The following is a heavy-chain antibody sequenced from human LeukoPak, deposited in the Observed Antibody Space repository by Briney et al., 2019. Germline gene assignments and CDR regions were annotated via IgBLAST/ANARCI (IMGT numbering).Heavy chain of an antibody. Sequence: ASVKVSCKASGGTFSSYAISWVRQAPGQGLEWMGRIIPIFGTANYAQKFQGRVTITTDESTSTAYMELSSLRSEDTAVYYRARDLYYYDSSGYYSEYFDYWGQGTLVTVSS. V-gene: IGHV1-69*05. CDR1: GGTFSSYA. D-gene: IGHD3-22*01. J-gene: IGHJ4*02. CDR2: IIPIFGTA. CDR3: ARDLYYYDSSGYYSEYFDY.